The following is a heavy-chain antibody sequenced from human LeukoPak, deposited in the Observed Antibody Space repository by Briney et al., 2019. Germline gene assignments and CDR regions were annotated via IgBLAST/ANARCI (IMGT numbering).Heavy chain of an antibody. Sequence: GGSLRLSCATSGFTFNTYAMSWVRQAPGRGLEWVSSISDSGDATYYAASVKGRFTTSRDNSKNMLYLQMNSLRAEDTAVYYCARDLGPWGQGTLVTVSS. CDR1: GFTFNTYA. J-gene: IGHJ5*02. CDR2: ISDSGDAT. V-gene: IGHV3-23*01. CDR3: ARDLGP.